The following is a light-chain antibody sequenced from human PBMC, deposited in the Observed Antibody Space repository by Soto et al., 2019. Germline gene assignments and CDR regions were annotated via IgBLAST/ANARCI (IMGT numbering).Light chain of an antibody. CDR2: LNSDGSH. Sequence: QAVVTQSPSASASLGASVKLTCTLSSGHSRYAIAWHQQQPEKGPRFLMKLNSDGSHSKGDGIPDRFSGSSSGAERYLTISSLQSEDEADYYCQTWGSGIRVFGTGTKVTVL. CDR3: QTWGSGIRV. V-gene: IGLV4-69*02. J-gene: IGLJ1*01. CDR1: SGHSRYA.